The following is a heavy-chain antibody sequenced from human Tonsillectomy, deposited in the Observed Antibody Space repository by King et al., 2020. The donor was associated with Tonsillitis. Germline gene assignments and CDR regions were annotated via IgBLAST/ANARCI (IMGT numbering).Heavy chain of an antibody. Sequence: VQLVESGGHLVQPGGSLRLSCAASGFTFKSHEMNWVRQAPGKGLEWVSYISRRNITIYYADSVKGRFTISRDNAKNLLYLQMNSLRVEDTGIYYCGRLGLRRTVDNWGQGTLVTVSS. CDR3: GRLGLRRTVDN. J-gene: IGHJ4*02. D-gene: IGHD1-14*01. V-gene: IGHV3-48*03. CDR2: ISRRNITI. CDR1: GFTFKSHE.